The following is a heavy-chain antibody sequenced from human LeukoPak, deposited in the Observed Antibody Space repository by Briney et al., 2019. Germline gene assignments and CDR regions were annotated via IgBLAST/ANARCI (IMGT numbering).Heavy chain of an antibody. CDR3: ARVPTVHNWFDP. CDR1: GGSFSGYY. J-gene: IGHJ5*02. D-gene: IGHD1-1*01. CDR2: INHSGST. V-gene: IGHV4-34*01. Sequence: ASETLSLTCAVYGGSFSGYYWSWIRQPPGKGLEWIGEINHSGSTNYNPSLKSRVTISVDTSKNQFSLKLSSVTAADTAVYYCARVPTVHNWFDPWGQGTLVTVSS.